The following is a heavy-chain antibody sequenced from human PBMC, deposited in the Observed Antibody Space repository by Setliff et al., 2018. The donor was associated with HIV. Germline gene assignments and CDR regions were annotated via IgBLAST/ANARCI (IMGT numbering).Heavy chain of an antibody. V-gene: IGHV4-59*05. CDR1: GASISSYY. CDR2: IRSSGDT. J-gene: IGHJ4*02. CDR3: TIPASSLAPN. Sequence: SETLSLTCTVSGASISSYYWSWIRQPPGKGLEWIASIRSSGDTYYDPSLQSRVIISVDTSNNQISLKLTSVTAADTAVYYCTIPASSLAPNWGRGTQVTVSS.